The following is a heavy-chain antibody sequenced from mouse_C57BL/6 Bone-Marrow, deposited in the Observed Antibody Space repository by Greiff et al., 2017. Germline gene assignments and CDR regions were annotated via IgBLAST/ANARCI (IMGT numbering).Heavy chain of an antibody. CDR1: GYSFTGYY. Sequence: VQLKQSGPELVKPGASVKISCKASGYSFTGYYMNWVKQSPEKSLEWIGEINPSTGGTTYNQKFKAKATLTVDKSSSTAYMQLKSLTSEDSAVYYCARAQLGLRTWFAYWGQGTLVTVSA. CDR3: ARAQLGLRTWFAY. D-gene: IGHD3-1*01. J-gene: IGHJ3*01. CDR2: INPSTGGT. V-gene: IGHV1-42*01.